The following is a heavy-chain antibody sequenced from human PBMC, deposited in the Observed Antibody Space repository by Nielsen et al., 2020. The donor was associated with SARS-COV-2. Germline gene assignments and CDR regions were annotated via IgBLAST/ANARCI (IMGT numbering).Heavy chain of an antibody. J-gene: IGHJ3*02. V-gene: IGHV3-20*04. CDR3: ARSGSYYDDAFDI. CDR1: GFTFDDYA. D-gene: IGHD1-26*01. Sequence: GGSLRLSCAASGFTFDDYAMHWVRQAPGKGLEWVSGINWNGGSTGYADSVKGRFTISRDNSKNTLYLQMNSLRAEDTAVYYCARSGSYYDDAFDIWGQGTMVTVSS. CDR2: INWNGGST.